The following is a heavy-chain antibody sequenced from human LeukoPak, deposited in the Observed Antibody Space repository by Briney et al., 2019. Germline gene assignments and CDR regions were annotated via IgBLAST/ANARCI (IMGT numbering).Heavy chain of an antibody. J-gene: IGHJ4*02. D-gene: IGHD2-8*01. Sequence: LVGSLRLSCAASGFTFSSSWMTWVRAAPGKGLEGVSSIREEGSQKSAVDSVRGRFTIARDNAKNSVYLQMDSLRAEDTAVYYCARGPTNGQAFDYWGQGTLVSVSS. CDR2: IREEGSQK. CDR1: GFTFSSSW. CDR3: ARGPTNGQAFDY. V-gene: IGHV3-7*01.